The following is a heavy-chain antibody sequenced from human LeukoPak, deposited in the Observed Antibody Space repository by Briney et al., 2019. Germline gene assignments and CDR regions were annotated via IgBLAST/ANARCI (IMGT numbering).Heavy chain of an antibody. J-gene: IGHJ4*02. D-gene: IGHD1-26*01. V-gene: IGHV3-43*02. CDR1: GFTFDDYA. CDR3: GRDTDLIVGATDY. Sequence: PGGSLRLSCVASGFTFDDYAMHWVRQAPGKGLEWVSLISGDGGSTYYEDSLKGRSTISRDNSKNSLYLQMNSLRTEDTAFYYCGRDTDLIVGATDYWGQGTLVTVSS. CDR2: ISGDGGST.